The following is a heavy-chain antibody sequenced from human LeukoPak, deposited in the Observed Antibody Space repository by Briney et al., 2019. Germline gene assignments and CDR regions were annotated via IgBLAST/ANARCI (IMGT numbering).Heavy chain of an antibody. V-gene: IGHV3-15*01. CDR1: GFTFSNAW. CDR2: IKTKTDGGAR. CDR3: GLGSGRSDFDY. Sequence: GGSLRLSCAASGFTFSNAWMNWVRQAPGEVLEWVGRIKTKTDGGARDFAAPVKGRFAISRDDSKNTLYLQMNSLKTEDTAVYYCGLGSGRSDFDYWGQGTLVTVSS. D-gene: IGHD3-10*01. J-gene: IGHJ4*02.